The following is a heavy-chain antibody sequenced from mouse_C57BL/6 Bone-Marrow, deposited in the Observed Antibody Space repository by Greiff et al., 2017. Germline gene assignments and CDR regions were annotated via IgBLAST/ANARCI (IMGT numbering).Heavy chain of an antibody. D-gene: IGHD1-1*01. Sequence: EVKLMESGGGLVQPKGSLKLSCAASGFSFNTYAMNWVRQAPGKGLEWVARIRSKSNNYATYYADSVKDRFTISRDDSESMLYLQMNNLKTEDTAMYYCVRLLRRAMDYWGQGTSVTVSS. CDR2: IRSKSNNYAT. V-gene: IGHV10-1*01. CDR1: GFSFNTYA. CDR3: VRLLRRAMDY. J-gene: IGHJ4*01.